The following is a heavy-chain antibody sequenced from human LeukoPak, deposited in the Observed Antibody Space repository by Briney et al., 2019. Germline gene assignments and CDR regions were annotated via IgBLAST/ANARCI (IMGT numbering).Heavy chain of an antibody. D-gene: IGHD6-13*01. CDR2: IYHSGST. CDR1: GGSISSSNW. J-gene: IGHJ3*02. Sequence: SGTLSLTCAVSGGSISSSNWWSWVRQPPGKGLEWIGEIYHSGSTNYNPSLKSRVTISVDKSKNQFSLKLSSVTAADTAVYYCARDRTVAAGSWGAFDIWGQGTMVTVSS. V-gene: IGHV4-4*02. CDR3: ARDRTVAAGSWGAFDI.